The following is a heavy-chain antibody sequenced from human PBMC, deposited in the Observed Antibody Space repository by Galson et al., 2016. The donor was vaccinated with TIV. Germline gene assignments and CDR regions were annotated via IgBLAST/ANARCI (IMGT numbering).Heavy chain of an antibody. J-gene: IGHJ6*02. Sequence: SLRLSCAASGFIVDDNYMTWIRQAPGKGLEWVPVTYGDGRIYYTDAVRGRFTISRDSTKNTLYLQMKSLRAVDTAVYYCARDRYHDARGYYYYYYGMDVWGQGTTVTVSS. V-gene: IGHV3-53*01. CDR3: ARDRYHDARGYYYYYYGMDV. CDR1: GFIVDDNY. D-gene: IGHD3-22*01. CDR2: TYGDGRI.